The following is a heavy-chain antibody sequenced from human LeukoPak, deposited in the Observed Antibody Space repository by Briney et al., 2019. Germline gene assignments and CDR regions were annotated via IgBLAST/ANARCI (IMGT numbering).Heavy chain of an antibody. CDR3: ARSPYSSSPGYYYYYMDV. CDR1: GFTFSSYW. D-gene: IGHD6-6*01. Sequence: GGSLRLSCAASGFTFSSYWMHWVRQAPGKGLVWVSRINTDGSSTSYADSVKGRFTISRDNAKNTLYLQMNSLRAEDTAVYYCARSPYSSSPGYYYYYMDVWGKGTTVTVSS. V-gene: IGHV3-74*01. CDR2: INTDGSST. J-gene: IGHJ6*03.